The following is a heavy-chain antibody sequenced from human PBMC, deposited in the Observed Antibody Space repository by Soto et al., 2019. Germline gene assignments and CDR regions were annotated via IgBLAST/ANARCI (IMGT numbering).Heavy chain of an antibody. D-gene: IGHD2-15*01. J-gene: IGHJ6*03. Sequence: SETLSLTCTVSGGSISSSSYYWGWIRQPPGKGLEWIGSIYYSGSTYYNPSLKSRVTISVDTSKNQFSLKLSSVTAADTVVYYCARQRVAASYYYYYYMDVWGKGTTVTVSS. CDR1: GGSISSSSYY. CDR2: IYYSGST. V-gene: IGHV4-39*01. CDR3: ARQRVAASYYYYYYMDV.